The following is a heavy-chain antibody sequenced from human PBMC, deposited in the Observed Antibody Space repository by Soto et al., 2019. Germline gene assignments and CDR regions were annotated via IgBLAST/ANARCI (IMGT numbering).Heavy chain of an antibody. CDR3: AKDPALDFWSGLVDY. V-gene: IGHV3-23*01. Sequence: GGSLRLSCAASGFTFSSYAMSWVRQAPGKGLEWVSAISGSGGSTYYADSVKGRFTISRDNSKNTLYLQMNSLRAEDTAVYYCAKDPALDFWSGLVDYWGQGTLVTVSS. D-gene: IGHD3-3*01. J-gene: IGHJ4*02. CDR2: ISGSGGST. CDR1: GFTFSSYA.